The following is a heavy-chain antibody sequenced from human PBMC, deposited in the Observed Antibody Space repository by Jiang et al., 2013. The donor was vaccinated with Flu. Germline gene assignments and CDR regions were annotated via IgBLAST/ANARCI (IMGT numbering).Heavy chain of an antibody. D-gene: IGHD6-13*01. J-gene: IGHJ4*02. CDR2: IGSSSSNT. CDR3: ARALGITAATFDW. CDR1: GFTLSDYY. V-gene: IGHV3-11*05. Sequence: KPGGSLRLSCAASGFTLSDYYMSWIRQAPGKGLEWVSYIGSSSSNTNYAESVKGRFSIYRDSTENSLFLEMNSLRVEDTAVYFCARALGITAATFDWWGQGTLVTVSS.